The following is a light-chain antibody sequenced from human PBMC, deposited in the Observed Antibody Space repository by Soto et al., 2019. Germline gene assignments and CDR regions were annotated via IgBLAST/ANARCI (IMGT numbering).Light chain of an antibody. CDR2: GTS. J-gene: IGKJ1*01. V-gene: IGKV3-15*01. CDR3: QQYNNWPPVT. Sequence: EVVKTQSPATLSVSPGDKVSLSCRANQSVSSNLAWYQQKPGQAPRLLIYGTSTRATGIPARFSGSGSGTEFTLTISSLQSEDFAVYYCQQYNNWPPVTFGQGTKVDIK. CDR1: QSVSSN.